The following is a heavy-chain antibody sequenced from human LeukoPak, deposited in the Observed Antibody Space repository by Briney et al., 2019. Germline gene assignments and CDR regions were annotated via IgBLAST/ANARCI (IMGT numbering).Heavy chain of an antibody. J-gene: IGHJ4*02. Sequence: SETLYLTCTVSVGSISSSSYNWGWIRQPPGKGLEWTGSSYYSGSTYYNPSLKSRVTISVDTSKNQFSLKLSSVTAADTAVYYCARLGIGGSYYFDYWGQGTLVTVSS. CDR3: ARLGIGGSYYFDY. D-gene: IGHD1-26*01. V-gene: IGHV4-39*01. CDR2: SYYSGST. CDR1: VGSISSSSYN.